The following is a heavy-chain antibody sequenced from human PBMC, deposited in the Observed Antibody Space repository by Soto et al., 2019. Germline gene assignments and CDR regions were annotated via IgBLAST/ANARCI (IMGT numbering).Heavy chain of an antibody. CDR2: HIPMFGST. CDR1: GATFSGAR. J-gene: IGHJ4*02. V-gene: IGHV1-69*13. D-gene: IGHD1-1*01. Sequence: SSVKVSCKASGATFSGARVSWGRQAPAQGLEWMGNHIPMFGSTNYAEKSQGRLTISADAPATTAYMDLSSLRSDDTAVYYWARGDGFNYYFEYWGQGALVTVSS. CDR3: ARGDGFNYYFEY.